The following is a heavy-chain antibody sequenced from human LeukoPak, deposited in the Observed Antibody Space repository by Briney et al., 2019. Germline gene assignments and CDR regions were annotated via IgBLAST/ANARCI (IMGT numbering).Heavy chain of an antibody. CDR2: IDGSGSS. J-gene: IGHJ4*02. CDR1: GYSISSGYL. Sequence: SETLSLTCAVSGYSISSGYLWGWIRQPPGKGLEWIGSIDGSGSSYYNPSLKSRVTISVDTSRNQFSLNLRSVTAADTAVYYCAREILYDSTGYYLWGQGTLVTVSS. D-gene: IGHD3-22*01. CDR3: AREILYDSTGYYL. V-gene: IGHV4-38-2*02.